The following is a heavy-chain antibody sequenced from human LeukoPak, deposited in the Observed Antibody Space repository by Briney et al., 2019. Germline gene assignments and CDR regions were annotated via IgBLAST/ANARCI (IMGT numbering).Heavy chain of an antibody. V-gene: IGHV3-53*01. CDR2: IYSGGST. J-gene: IGHJ5*02. D-gene: IGHD3-16*01. Sequence: GGSLRLSCAASGFTVSSNYMSWVRQAPGKGLEWVSVIYSGGSTYYAESVKDRFTISRDNSKNRVYLQMSSLRDEDTAVYYCARDGRGPADHWGQGTLVTISS. CDR3: ARDGRGPADH. CDR1: GFTVSSNY.